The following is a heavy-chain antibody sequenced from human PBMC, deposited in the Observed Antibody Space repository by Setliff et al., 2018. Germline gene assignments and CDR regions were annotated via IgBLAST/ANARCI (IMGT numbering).Heavy chain of an antibody. V-gene: IGHV3-7*01. J-gene: IGHJ4*02. CDR2: IKKDGSIR. CDR1: GFTFRSYW. D-gene: IGHD4-17*01. Sequence: PGGSLRLSCAASGFTFRSYWMSWVRQAPGKGLEWVANIKKDGSIRYYLDSVRGRFTISRDNAENSLTLQMNGLRVEDTAVYYCSRDLQGSGDYVVDYWGQGTLVTVSS. CDR3: SRDLQGSGDYVVDY.